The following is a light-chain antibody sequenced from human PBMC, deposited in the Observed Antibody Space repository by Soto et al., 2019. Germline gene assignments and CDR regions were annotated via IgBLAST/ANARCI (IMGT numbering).Light chain of an antibody. CDR3: SSYTTSTSFIL. V-gene: IGLV2-14*01. Sequence: QSALTQPASVSGSPGQSITISCTGTSSDIGNYDFVSWYQQVPGTAPKAMIYEVSRRPSGVSNRFSGSKSGNTASLTISGLQAEDEAYYYCSSYTTSTSFILFGAGTKLTVL. CDR2: EVS. CDR1: SSDIGNYDF. J-gene: IGLJ2*01.